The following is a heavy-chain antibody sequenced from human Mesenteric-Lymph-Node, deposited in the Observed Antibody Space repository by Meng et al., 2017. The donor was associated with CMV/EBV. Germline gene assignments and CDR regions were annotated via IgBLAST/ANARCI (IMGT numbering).Heavy chain of an antibody. CDR2: INGRGNYI. CDR3: ARYSSTWYVSIDY. CDR1: GFTFSTYN. D-gene: IGHD6-13*01. J-gene: IGHJ4*02. Sequence: GESLKISCAASGFTFSTYNMNWVRQAPGKGLEWVSSINGRGNYIYYADSVRGRFTISRDNAKNSLYLQMNSLRVEDTAVYYCARYSSTWYVSIDYWGQGTLVTVSS. V-gene: IGHV3-21*01.